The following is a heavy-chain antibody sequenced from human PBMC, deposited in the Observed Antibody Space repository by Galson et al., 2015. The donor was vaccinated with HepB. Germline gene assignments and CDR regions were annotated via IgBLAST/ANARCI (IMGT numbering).Heavy chain of an antibody. CDR1: GGTFSSYA. CDR3: ATLFGAHSSVDY. D-gene: IGHD3-22*01. CDR2: IIPIFGTA. V-gene: IGHV1-69*13. Sequence: SVKVSCKASGGTFSSYAISWVRQAPGQGLEWMGGIIPIFGTANYAQKFQGRVTITADESTSTAYMELSSLRSEDTAVYYCATLFGAHSSVDYWGQGTLDTVSS. J-gene: IGHJ4*02.